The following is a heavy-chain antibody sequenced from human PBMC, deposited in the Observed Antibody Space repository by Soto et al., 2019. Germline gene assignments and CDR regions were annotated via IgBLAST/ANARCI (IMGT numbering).Heavy chain of an antibody. V-gene: IGHV1-18*01. CDR1: GYTFTSYG. CDR3: ARSQRVVRGATDS. CDR2: ISAYNGNT. Sequence: QVQLVQSGAEVKKPGASVKVSCKASGYTFTSYGISWVRQAPGQGLEWMGWISAYNGNTNYAQKLQGRVTMTTDTSTSTAYMERRSPSTDDTAVYYGARSQRVVRGATDSWGQGTLVAVCS. J-gene: IGHJ4*02. D-gene: IGHD3-10*01.